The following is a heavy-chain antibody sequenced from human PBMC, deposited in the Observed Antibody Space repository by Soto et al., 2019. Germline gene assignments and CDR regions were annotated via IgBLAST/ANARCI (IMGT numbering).Heavy chain of an antibody. V-gene: IGHV1-69*04. Sequence: GASVKVSCKASGGTFSSYTISWVRQAPGQGLEWMGRIIPILGIANYAQKFQGRVTITADKSTSTAYMELSSLRSEDTAVYYCARDRATRATTVTTGYYYYMDVWGKGTTVTVS. D-gene: IGHD4-17*01. CDR2: IIPILGIA. CDR1: GGTFSSYT. CDR3: ARDRATRATTVTTGYYYYMDV. J-gene: IGHJ6*03.